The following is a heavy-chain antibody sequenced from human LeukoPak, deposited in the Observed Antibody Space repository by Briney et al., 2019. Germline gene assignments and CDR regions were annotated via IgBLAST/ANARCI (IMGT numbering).Heavy chain of an antibody. CDR3: ARVGSGHFDY. Sequence: SETLSLTCTVSGGSTSSYYWSWIRQPPGKGLEWIGYVYYSGDANYNPSLKSRVTISVDTSKNQFSLNLRSVTAADTAVYYCARVGSGHFDYWGQGTLVTVSS. J-gene: IGHJ4*02. D-gene: IGHD2-15*01. CDR2: VYYSGDA. V-gene: IGHV4-59*01. CDR1: GGSTSSYY.